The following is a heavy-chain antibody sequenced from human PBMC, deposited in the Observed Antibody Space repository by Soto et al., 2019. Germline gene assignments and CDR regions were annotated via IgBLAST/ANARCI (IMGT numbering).Heavy chain of an antibody. V-gene: IGHV1-18*01. D-gene: IGHD5-12*01. CDR3: AREGVAPDYYYRIDV. J-gene: IGHJ6*02. CDR2: ISTYNGDT. Sequence: GASVKVSCKASGYTFTRSGISWVRQAPGQGLEWMGWISTYNGDTNYAQTFQGRVTMTTDTSTSTVHMEVRSLRSDDTAVYYCAREGVAPDYYYRIDVRAQRTSDTGSS. CDR1: GYTFTRSG.